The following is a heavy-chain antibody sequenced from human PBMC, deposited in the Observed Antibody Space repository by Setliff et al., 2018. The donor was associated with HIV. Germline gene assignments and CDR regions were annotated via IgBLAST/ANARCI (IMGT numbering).Heavy chain of an antibody. D-gene: IGHD3-22*01. CDR1: GYTFTSYY. V-gene: IGHV1-46*01. CDR2: INPSSGST. CDR3: ARDMNRRSYSDTSPHDY. Sequence: ASVKVSCKASGYTFTSYYMYWVRQAPGQGLEWMGIINPSSGSTSNKQKFQGRVTMTRDTSTNTVYMELSSLRFEDTAVYYCARDMNRRSYSDTSPHDYWGQGTLVTVSS. J-gene: IGHJ4*02.